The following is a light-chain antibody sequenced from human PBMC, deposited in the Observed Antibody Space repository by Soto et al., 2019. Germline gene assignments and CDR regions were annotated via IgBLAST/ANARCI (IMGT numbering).Light chain of an antibody. CDR3: QQYNSSAFT. Sequence: DILMTQSPSTLSASVGDRVTFTCRASQGLRDRVAWFQQKPGHAPKLLIYGASNLESGVPSRFSGSGSGTEFTLTISGLQPDDFATYYCQQYNSSAFTFDPGTKLDIK. V-gene: IGKV1-5*03. J-gene: IGKJ3*01. CDR2: GAS. CDR1: QGLRDR.